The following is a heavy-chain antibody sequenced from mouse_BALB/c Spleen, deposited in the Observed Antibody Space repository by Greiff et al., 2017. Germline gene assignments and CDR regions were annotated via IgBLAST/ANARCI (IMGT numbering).Heavy chain of an antibody. CDR3: ARGDYPWFAY. Sequence: VHVKQSGAELVKPGASVKLSCTASGFNIKDTYMHWVKQRPEQGLEWIGRIDPANGNTKYDPKFQGKATITADTSSNTAYLQLSSLTSEDTAVYYCARGDYPWFAYWGQGTLVTVSA. CDR1: GFNIKDTY. CDR2: IDPANGNT. D-gene: IGHD2-4*01. J-gene: IGHJ3*01. V-gene: IGHV14-3*02.